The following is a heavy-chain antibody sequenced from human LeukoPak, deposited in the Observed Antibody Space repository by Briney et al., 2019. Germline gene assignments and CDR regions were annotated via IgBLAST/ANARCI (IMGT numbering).Heavy chain of an antibody. J-gene: IGHJ3*02. CDR2: ISYDGSNK. CDR3: AREGAYYYDSSGYSNAFDI. CDR1: GFTFSTYW. V-gene: IGHV3-30*03. Sequence: GGSLRLSCAASGFTFSTYWMSWVRQAPGKGLEWVAVISYDGSNKYYADSVKGRFTISRDNSKNTLYLQMNSLRAEDTAVYYCAREGAYYYDSSGYSNAFDIWGQGTMVTVSS. D-gene: IGHD3-22*01.